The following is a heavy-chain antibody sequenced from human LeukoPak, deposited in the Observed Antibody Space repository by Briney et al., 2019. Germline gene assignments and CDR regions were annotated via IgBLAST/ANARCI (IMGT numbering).Heavy chain of an antibody. Sequence: PSETLSLTCAVYGGSFSGYYWSWIRQPPGKGLEWIGEINHSGSTNYNTSLKSRVTISIDTSKNQFSLKLSSVTAADTAVYYCARGSIAAAGGGFDYWGQGTLVTVSS. CDR2: INHSGST. D-gene: IGHD6-13*01. J-gene: IGHJ4*02. CDR3: ARGSIAAAGGGFDY. V-gene: IGHV4-34*01. CDR1: GGSFSGYY.